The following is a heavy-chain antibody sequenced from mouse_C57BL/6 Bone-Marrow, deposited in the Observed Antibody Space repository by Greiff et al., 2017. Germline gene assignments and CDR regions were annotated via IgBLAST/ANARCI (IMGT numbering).Heavy chain of an antibody. Sequence: QVQLQQPGTELVKPGASVKLSCKASGYTFTSYWMHWVKQRPGQGLEWIGNINPSNGGTNYNEKFKSKATLTVDKSYSTAYMQLSSLTSEDSAVYYCAFSYYYGSSYVGYFDVWGTGTTVTVSS. CDR1: GYTFTSYW. V-gene: IGHV1-53*01. D-gene: IGHD1-1*01. CDR2: INPSNGGT. CDR3: AFSYYYGSSYVGYFDV. J-gene: IGHJ1*03.